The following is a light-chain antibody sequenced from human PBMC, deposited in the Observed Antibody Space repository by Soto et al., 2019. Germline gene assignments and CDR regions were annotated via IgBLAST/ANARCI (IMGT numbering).Light chain of an antibody. V-gene: IGKV3-20*01. J-gene: IGKJ1*01. CDR2: GAS. Sequence: VLTQSPCAVCLSPGERATLSCRASQSVSSSYLAWYQQKPGQAPRLLIYGASSRATGIPDRFSGSGSGTDFTLTSSRLEPEDFAVYYCQHYGSSPWTFGQGTKVDIK. CDR1: QSVSSSY. CDR3: QHYGSSPWT.